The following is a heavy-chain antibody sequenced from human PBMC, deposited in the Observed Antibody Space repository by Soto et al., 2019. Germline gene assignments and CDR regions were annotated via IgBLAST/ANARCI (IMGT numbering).Heavy chain of an antibody. CDR3: VKDCTVDTCPCMEV. J-gene: IGHJ6*01. V-gene: IGHV3-23*01. Sequence: EVQLLESGGGLVQPGGSLRLSCAASGFTFINYAMTWVRQAPGKGLEWVSTISGSDGSTYYADSVKGRFTISRDNSKNALYLQMSSLRAEDTALYYCVKDCTVDTCPCMEVWGQGTTVTVSS. CDR1: GFTFINYA. D-gene: IGHD2-8*02. CDR2: ISGSDGST.